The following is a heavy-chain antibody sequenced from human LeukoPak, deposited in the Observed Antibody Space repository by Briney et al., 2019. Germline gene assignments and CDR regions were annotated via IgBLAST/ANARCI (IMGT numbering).Heavy chain of an antibody. J-gene: IGHJ4*02. D-gene: IGHD4-17*01. V-gene: IGHV3-23*01. CDR1: GLTFSRHA. Sequence: GGSLRLSCAASGLTFSRHAMSWVRQAPGKGLEWVLSISGSGGSTYYADSVKGRFTISRDNAKNTLYLQMNSLRAEDTAVYYCAKDYGDLKEDFWGQGTLVTVSS. CDR3: AKDYGDLKEDF. CDR2: ISGSGGST.